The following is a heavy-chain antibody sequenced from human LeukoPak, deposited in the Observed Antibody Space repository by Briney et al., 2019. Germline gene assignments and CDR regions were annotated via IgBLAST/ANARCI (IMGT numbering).Heavy chain of an antibody. CDR1: GFKFEGYA. V-gene: IGHV3-43*02. D-gene: IGHD3-3*01. J-gene: IGHJ3*01. CDR3: VKDDFCPECAFDV. Sequence: GGSLRLSCAASGFKFEGYAMHWVRQRPGKGLEWVSLISGDGGNTYYADSAKGRFTISRDNSKNSLYLQMKSLRTEDTALYYCVKDDFCPECAFDVWGQGTMVTVSS. CDR2: ISGDGGNT.